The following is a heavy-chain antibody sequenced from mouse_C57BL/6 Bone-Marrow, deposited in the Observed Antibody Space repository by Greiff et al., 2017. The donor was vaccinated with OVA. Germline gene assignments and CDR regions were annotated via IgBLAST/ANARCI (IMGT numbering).Heavy chain of an antibody. J-gene: IGHJ2*01. D-gene: IGHD1-1*01. CDR3: ARHGDYGSFFDY. V-gene: IGHV5-6*01. Sequence: EVKLVESGGDLVKPGGSLKLSCAASGFTFSSYGMSWVRQTPDKRLEWVATISSGGSYTYYPDSVKGRFTISSDNAKHTLYLQMSSLKSEDTAMYYCARHGDYGSFFDYWGQGTTLTVSS. CDR2: ISSGGSYT. CDR1: GFTFSSYG.